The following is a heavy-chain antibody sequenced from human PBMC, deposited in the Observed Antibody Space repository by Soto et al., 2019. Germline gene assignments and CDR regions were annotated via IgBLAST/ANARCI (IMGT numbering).Heavy chain of an antibody. CDR1: GVTVSSNY. J-gene: IGHJ4*02. V-gene: IGHV3-66*01. CDR3: DSAVAGTFH. CDR2: IYSGGTT. D-gene: IGHD6-19*01. Sequence: EVPLVESGGGLVQPGGSLRLSCAASGVTVSSNYMSWVRQAPGKGLEWVSVIYSGGTTYYADSVKGRFTISRDNSKNTLYLQMNSLRAEDTSVYYCDSAVAGTFHWGQGTLVTVSS.